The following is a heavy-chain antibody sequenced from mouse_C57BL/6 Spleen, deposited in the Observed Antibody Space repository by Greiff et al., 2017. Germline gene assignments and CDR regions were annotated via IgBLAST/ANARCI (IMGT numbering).Heavy chain of an antibody. J-gene: IGHJ2*01. CDR2: IYPGDGDT. Sequence: VQLQQSGPELVKPGASVKISCKASGYAFSSSWMNWVKQRPGKGLEWIGRIYPGDGDTNYNGKCKGKATLTADKSSSTAYMQLSSLTSEDSAVYFCASNWDGDYWGQGTTLTVSS. CDR1: GYAFSSSW. V-gene: IGHV1-82*01. D-gene: IGHD4-1*01. CDR3: ASNWDGDY.